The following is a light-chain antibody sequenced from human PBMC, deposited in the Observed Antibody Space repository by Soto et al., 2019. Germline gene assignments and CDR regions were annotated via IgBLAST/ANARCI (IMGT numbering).Light chain of an antibody. CDR1: QTVGGSY. V-gene: IGKV3-20*01. Sequence: EIVLTQSPGSLSLSPGERATLSFRASQTVGGSYLAWYQQKPGQPPRLLIYDSFSRATGIPDRFSGSGFGTDFTLTITKLEPEDFAVYFCQQYGNTPLTFGGGTKVEI. CDR3: QQYGNTPLT. J-gene: IGKJ4*01. CDR2: DSF.